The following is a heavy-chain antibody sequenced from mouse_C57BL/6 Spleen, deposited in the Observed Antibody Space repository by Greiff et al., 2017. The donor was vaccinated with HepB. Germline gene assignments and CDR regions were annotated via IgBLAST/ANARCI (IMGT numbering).Heavy chain of an antibody. J-gene: IGHJ4*01. D-gene: IGHD1-1*01. CDR3: TLTTVVGDGMDY. CDR1: GFNFKDYY. Sequence: EVQLQQSGAELVRPGASVKLSCTASGFNFKDYYMHWVKQRPEQGLEWIGRIDPEDGDTEYAPKFQGKATMTADTSSNTAYLQLSSLTSEDTAVYYCTLTTVVGDGMDYWGQGTSVTVSS. V-gene: IGHV14-1*01. CDR2: IDPEDGDT.